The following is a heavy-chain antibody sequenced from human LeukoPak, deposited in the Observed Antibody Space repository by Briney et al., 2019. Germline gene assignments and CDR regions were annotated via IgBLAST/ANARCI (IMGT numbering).Heavy chain of an antibody. CDR1: GFTFSSYW. J-gene: IGHJ1*01. D-gene: IGHD3-22*01. CDR2: INNDGSST. CDR3: AKRDFYDSSGYAPLFQH. Sequence: PGGSLRLSCAASGFTFSSYWMHWVRQALGKGLVWVSRINNDGSSTDYADSVKGRFTISRDNAKSTLYLQMNSLRAEDTAVYYCAKRDFYDSSGYAPLFQHWGQGTLVTASS. V-gene: IGHV3-74*01.